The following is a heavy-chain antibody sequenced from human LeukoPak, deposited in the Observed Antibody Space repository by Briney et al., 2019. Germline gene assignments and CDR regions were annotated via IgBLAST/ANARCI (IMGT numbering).Heavy chain of an antibody. CDR1: GGTFNIYS. D-gene: IGHD3-10*01. V-gene: IGHV1-69*13. CDR2: FIPVIGKP. J-gene: IGHJ4*02. Sequence: ASVKVSCKTSGGTFNIYSIIWLRRAPGRGFEWMGGFIPVIGKPDYTQKFQGRVTFTVGASTNTAYLELSSLRSDDTAVYFCAKEEWFRFDIWGQGTSVTVSS. CDR3: AKEEWFRFDI.